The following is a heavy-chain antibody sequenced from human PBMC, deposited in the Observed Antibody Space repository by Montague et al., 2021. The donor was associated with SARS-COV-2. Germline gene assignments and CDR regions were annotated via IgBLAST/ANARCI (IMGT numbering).Heavy chain of an antibody. Sequence: SVKVSCKASGYTFTAYYIHWVRQAPGQGLVWMGWINPNSGGTNYSQKFQGRVTMTRDTSISTSYMELSRLRSDDTAVYYCARALQVEGWYDAFDIWGQGTMVTVSS. CDR3: ARALQVEGWYDAFDI. D-gene: IGHD6-19*01. CDR1: GYTFTAYY. J-gene: IGHJ3*02. CDR2: INPNSGGT. V-gene: IGHV1-2*02.